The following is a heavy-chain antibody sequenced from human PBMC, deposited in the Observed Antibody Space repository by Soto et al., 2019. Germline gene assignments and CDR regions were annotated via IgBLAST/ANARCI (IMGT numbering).Heavy chain of an antibody. Sequence: PSETLSLTCAVSGGSISSSNWWSWVRQPPGKGLEWIGEIYHSGSTNYNPSLKSRVTISVDKSKNQFSLKLSSVTAADTAVYYCATAYCSSTSCSNYFDYWGQGTLVTVSS. J-gene: IGHJ4*02. CDR1: GGSISSSNW. D-gene: IGHD2-2*01. CDR2: IYHSGST. CDR3: ATAYCSSTSCSNYFDY. V-gene: IGHV4-4*02.